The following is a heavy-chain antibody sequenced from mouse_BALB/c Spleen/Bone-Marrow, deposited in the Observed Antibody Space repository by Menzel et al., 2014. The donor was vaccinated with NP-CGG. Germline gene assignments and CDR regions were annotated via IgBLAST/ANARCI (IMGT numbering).Heavy chain of an antibody. J-gene: IGHJ4*01. V-gene: IGHV1-7*01. CDR2: INPSTGYT. CDR3: ARQITTVDYAMDY. D-gene: IGHD1-1*01. Sequence: QVQLQQPGAELAKPGASVKMSCKASGYTFTSYWMHWVKQRPGQGLEWIGYINPSTGYTEYNQKFKDKATLTADKSSSTAYMQLSSLTSEDSAVHYCARQITTVDYAMDYWGQGTSVTVSS. CDR1: GYTFTSYW.